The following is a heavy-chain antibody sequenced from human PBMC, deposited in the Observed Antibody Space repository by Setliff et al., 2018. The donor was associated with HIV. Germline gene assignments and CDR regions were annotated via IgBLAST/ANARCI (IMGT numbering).Heavy chain of an antibody. D-gene: IGHD3-10*01. CDR3: ASPKERYYYGSGTNVREYYGMDV. J-gene: IGHJ6*02. CDR2: IYHSGST. V-gene: IGHV4-4*02. Sequence: TSETLSLTCAVSGGSISSNWCSWVRQSPGKGLEWIGEIYHSGSTHYNPSLQSRVTISVDTSKNQFPLKVNSVTAADTAVYYWASPKERYYYGSGTNVREYYGMDVWGQGTTVTVSS. CDR1: GGSISSNW.